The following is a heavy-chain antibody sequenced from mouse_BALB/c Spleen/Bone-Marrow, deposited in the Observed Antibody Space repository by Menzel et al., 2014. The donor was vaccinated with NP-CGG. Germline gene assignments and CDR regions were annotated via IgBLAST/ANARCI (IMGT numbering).Heavy chain of an antibody. CDR2: ISNLAYSI. Sequence: EVKLVESGGGLVQPGGSRKLSCAASGFTFSDYGMAWVRQAPGKGPEWVAFISNLAYSIYYADTVTGRFTISRENAKNTLYLEMSSLRSEDTAMHYCARDQVYYYGSSYGYFDVWGAGTTVTVSS. CDR3: ARDQVYYYGSSYGYFDV. CDR1: GFTFSDYG. V-gene: IGHV5-15*02. D-gene: IGHD1-1*01. J-gene: IGHJ1*01.